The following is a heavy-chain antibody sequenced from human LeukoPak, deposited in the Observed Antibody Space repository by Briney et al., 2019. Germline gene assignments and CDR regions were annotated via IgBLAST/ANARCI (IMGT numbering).Heavy chain of an antibody. Sequence: ASVKVSCKASGYTFTDYYMHWVRQAPGQGLEWMGWINPNSGGTNYARKCQGRVTMTRDTSISTAYMELSRLRSEDTAVYYCARILRSFDWCVGYWGQGTLVTVSS. D-gene: IGHD3-9*01. CDR1: GYTFTDYY. J-gene: IGHJ4*02. CDR3: ARILRSFDWCVGY. CDR2: INPNSGGT. V-gene: IGHV1-2*02.